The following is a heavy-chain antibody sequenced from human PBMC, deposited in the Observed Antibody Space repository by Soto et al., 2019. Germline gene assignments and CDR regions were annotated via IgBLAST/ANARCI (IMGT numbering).Heavy chain of an antibody. J-gene: IGHJ4*02. Sequence: PSETLSLTCTVSGDSISSNNNYWSWIRQPPGEGLEWIGFISYSGATSYSPSLKSRVAISLDTSKNQFSLNLSSVTAADTAVYYCGRAKGMAEAGTGLFDYWGQGIQVTVSS. D-gene: IGHD6-13*01. CDR3: GRAKGMAEAGTGLFDY. V-gene: IGHV4-30-4*02. CDR1: GDSISSNNNY. CDR2: ISYSGAT.